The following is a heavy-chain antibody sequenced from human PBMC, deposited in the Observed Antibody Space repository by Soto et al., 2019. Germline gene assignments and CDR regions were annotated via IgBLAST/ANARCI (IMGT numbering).Heavy chain of an antibody. J-gene: IGHJ6*03. Sequence: QVQLVESGGGVVQPGRSLRLSCAASGFIFSNFGMHWVRQAPGKGLEWVAVISYDGSNKYYADSVKGRFTISRDNSKNTLYLQMNSLRAEDTAVYYCARATHLYCSGGGCYRYMDVWGEGTTVTVSS. D-gene: IGHD2-15*01. CDR1: GFIFSNFG. CDR2: ISYDGSNK. CDR3: ARATHLYCSGGGCYRYMDV. V-gene: IGHV3-30*03.